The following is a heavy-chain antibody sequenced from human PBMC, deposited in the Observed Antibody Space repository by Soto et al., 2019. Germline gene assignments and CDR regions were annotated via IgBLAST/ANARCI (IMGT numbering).Heavy chain of an antibody. D-gene: IGHD3-3*01. J-gene: IGHJ6*02. CDR1: GGTFSSYA. V-gene: IGHV1-69*13. CDR2: IIPIFGTA. Sequence: SVKVSCKASGGTFSSYAISWVRQAPGQGLEWMGGIIPIFGTANYAQKFQGRVTITADESTSTAYMELSSLRSEDTAVYYCARDVPPTFFWSGYYGGMDVWGQGTTVTVSS. CDR3: ARDVPPTFFWSGYYGGMDV.